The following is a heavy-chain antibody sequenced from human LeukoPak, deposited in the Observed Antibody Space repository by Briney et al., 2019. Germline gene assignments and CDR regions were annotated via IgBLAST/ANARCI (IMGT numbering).Heavy chain of an antibody. CDR1: GGSISSGGYY. J-gene: IGHJ2*01. CDR3: ARWGIGDYGNWYFDL. D-gene: IGHD4-17*01. CDR2: IYYSGST. V-gene: IGHV4-61*08. Sequence: SETLSLTCTVSGGSISSGGYYWSWIRQHPGKGLEWIGYIYYSGSTNYNPSLKSRVTISVDTSKNQFSLKLSSVTAADTAVYYCARWGIGDYGNWYFDLWGRGTLVTVSS.